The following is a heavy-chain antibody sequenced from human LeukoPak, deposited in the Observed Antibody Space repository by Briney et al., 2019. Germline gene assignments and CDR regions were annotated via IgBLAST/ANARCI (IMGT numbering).Heavy chain of an antibody. Sequence: SGXXXNNYXXXXXRXAPGXXXEWGAVISYDGTNKYYADSVKGRFTISRDNSKNTLNLQMNSLRVEDTAVYFCAKDGGIWSPAYHFDYWGQGALVTVSS. J-gene: IGHJ4*02. CDR1: GXXXNNYX. CDR3: AKDGGIWSPAYHFDY. V-gene: IGHV3-30*01. CDR2: ISYDGTNK. D-gene: IGHD6-13*01.